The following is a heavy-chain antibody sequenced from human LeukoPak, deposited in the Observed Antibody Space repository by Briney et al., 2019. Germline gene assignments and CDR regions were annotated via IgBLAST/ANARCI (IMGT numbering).Heavy chain of an antibody. Sequence: GGSLRLSCAASGFTFSSYAMHWVRQAPGKGLEWVTIISYDGSNKYYADSVKGRFTISRDNSKNTLYLQMNSLRAEDTAMYYCARGAIVGANVDCWGQGTLVTVSS. CDR3: ARGAIVGANVDC. V-gene: IGHV3-30-3*01. CDR1: GFTFSSYA. D-gene: IGHD1-26*01. J-gene: IGHJ4*02. CDR2: ISYDGSNK.